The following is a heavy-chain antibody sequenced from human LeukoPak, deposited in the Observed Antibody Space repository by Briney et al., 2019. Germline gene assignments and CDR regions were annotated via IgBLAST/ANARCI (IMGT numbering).Heavy chain of an antibody. V-gene: IGHV3-30-3*01. CDR2: ISYDGSNK. Sequence: GGSLRLSCAASGFTFSSYAMHWVRQAPGKGLEWVAVISYDGSNKYYADSVKGRFTISRDNSKNTLYLQMNSLRAEDTAVYYCARETYYYDSSGYLPPDYWGQGTLVTVSS. J-gene: IGHJ4*02. CDR1: GFTFSSYA. D-gene: IGHD3-22*01. CDR3: ARETYYYDSSGYLPPDY.